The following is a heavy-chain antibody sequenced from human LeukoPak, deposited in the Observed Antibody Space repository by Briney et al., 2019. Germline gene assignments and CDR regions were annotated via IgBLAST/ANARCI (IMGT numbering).Heavy chain of an antibody. Sequence: GGSLRLSCAPSGFTFSNYWVHWVRQAPGKGLVWVSRINPDGSRTDYADSVKGRFTISRDNAKNTLYLQMNSLRAEDTAVYFCARDLRGKSDYWGQGTLVTVSS. J-gene: IGHJ4*02. CDR2: INPDGSRT. CDR3: ARDLRGKSDY. CDR1: GFTFSNYW. V-gene: IGHV3-74*01. D-gene: IGHD4-23*01.